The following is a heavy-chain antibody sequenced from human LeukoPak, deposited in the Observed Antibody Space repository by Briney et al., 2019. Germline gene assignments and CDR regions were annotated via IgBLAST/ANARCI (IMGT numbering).Heavy chain of an antibody. J-gene: IGHJ5*02. CDR2: ISSSSSTI. Sequence: GGSLRLSCAVSGFTFSGYSMSWVRQAPGKGLEWVSYISSSSSTIYYADSVKGRFTISRDNAKNSLYLQMNSLRAEDTAVYYCARDPAATGTWWFDPWGQGTLVTVSS. V-gene: IGHV3-48*01. CDR1: GFTFSGYS. CDR3: ARDPAATGTWWFDP. D-gene: IGHD6-13*01.